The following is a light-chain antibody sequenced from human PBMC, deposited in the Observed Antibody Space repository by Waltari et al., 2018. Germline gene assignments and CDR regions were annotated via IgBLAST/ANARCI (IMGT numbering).Light chain of an antibody. CDR3: WLAYTNGVV. J-gene: IGLJ2*01. Sequence: QAVVTQEPSLTVSPGGTVTLTCGSSTSPVTRGHYPYWLQQQPGPAPRTLIYDSYIKYSSTPARFSGSLLGGKAALTLSGAQAEDEADYYYWLAYTNGVVFGGGTKLAVL. V-gene: IGLV7-46*01. CDR1: TSPVTRGHY. CDR2: DSY.